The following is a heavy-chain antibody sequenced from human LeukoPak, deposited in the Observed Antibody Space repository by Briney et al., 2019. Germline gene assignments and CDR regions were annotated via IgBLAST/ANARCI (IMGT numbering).Heavy chain of an antibody. D-gene: IGHD4-17*01. Sequence: GGSLRLSCAASGLSFSSYAMSWVRQAPGKGLEWVSFISDSGGSTYCVASVKGRFTISRDNSKNTLYLQMNSLRAEDTAVYYCAIVTNQIDYWGQGTLVTVSS. CDR1: GLSFSSYA. CDR3: AIVTNQIDY. CDR2: ISDSGGST. V-gene: IGHV3-23*01. J-gene: IGHJ4*02.